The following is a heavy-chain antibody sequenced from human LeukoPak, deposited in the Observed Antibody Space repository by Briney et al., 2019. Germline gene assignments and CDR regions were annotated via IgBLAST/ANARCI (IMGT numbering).Heavy chain of an antibody. V-gene: IGHV4-59*08. D-gene: IGHD6-19*01. CDR1: GGSISSYY. Sequence: SETLSLTCTVSGGSISSYYWSWIRQPPGKGLEWIGYIYYSGSTNYNPSLKSRVTISVDTSKNQFSLKPSSVTAADTAVYYCASPIAVAGDDAFDIWGQGTMVTVSS. CDR2: IYYSGST. J-gene: IGHJ3*02. CDR3: ASPIAVAGDDAFDI.